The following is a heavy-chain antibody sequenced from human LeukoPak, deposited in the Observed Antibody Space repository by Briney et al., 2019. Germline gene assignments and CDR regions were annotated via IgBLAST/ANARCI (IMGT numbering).Heavy chain of an antibody. Sequence: PSETLSLTCTVSGGSISSSSYYWGWIRQPPGKGLEWIGSIYYSGSTYYNPSLKSRVTISVDTSKNQFSLKLSSVTAADTAVYYCARLYYYDSSGYYYWYYFDYWGQGTRVTVSS. D-gene: IGHD3-22*01. CDR3: ARLYYYDSSGYYYWYYFDY. J-gene: IGHJ4*02. CDR2: IYYSGST. V-gene: IGHV4-39*01. CDR1: GGSISSSSYY.